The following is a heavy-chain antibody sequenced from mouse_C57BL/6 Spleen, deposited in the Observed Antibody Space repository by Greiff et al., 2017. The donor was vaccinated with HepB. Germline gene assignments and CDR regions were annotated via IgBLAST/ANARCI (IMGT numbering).Heavy chain of an antibody. CDR1: GYTFTSYG. D-gene: IGHD1-1*01. CDR3: ARRLTTVVADY. CDR2: IYPRSGNT. V-gene: IGHV1-81*01. J-gene: IGHJ2*01. Sequence: VQGVESGAELARPGASVKLSCKASGYTFTSYGISWVKQRTGQGLEWIGEIYPRSGNTYYNEKFKGKATLTADKSSSTAYMELRSLTSEDSAVYFWARRLTTVVADYWGQGTTLTVSS.